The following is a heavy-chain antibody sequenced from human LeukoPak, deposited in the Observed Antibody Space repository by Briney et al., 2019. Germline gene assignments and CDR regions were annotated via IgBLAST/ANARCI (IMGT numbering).Heavy chain of an antibody. Sequence: PGGSLRLSCAASGFTFSSYAMSWVRQAPGKGLEWVSAISGSGGSTYYADSVKGRFTISRDNSKNTLYLQMNSLRAEDTAVYYCARALLGFGASQNRPFDYWGQGTLVTVSS. J-gene: IGHJ4*02. V-gene: IGHV3-23*01. CDR1: GFTFSSYA. D-gene: IGHD3-10*01. CDR2: ISGSGGST. CDR3: ARALLGFGASQNRPFDY.